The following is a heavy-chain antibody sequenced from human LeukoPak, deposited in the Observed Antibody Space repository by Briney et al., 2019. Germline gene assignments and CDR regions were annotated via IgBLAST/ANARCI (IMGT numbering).Heavy chain of an antibody. D-gene: IGHD2-2*01. Sequence: PSETLSLTCAVYGGSFSGYYWSWIRQPPGKGLEWIGEINHSGSTNYNPSLKSRVTISVDTSKNQFSLKLSSVTAADTAVYYCARRGFVVVPAATYDAFDIWGQGTMVTVSS. J-gene: IGHJ3*02. CDR3: ARRGFVVVPAATYDAFDI. V-gene: IGHV4-34*01. CDR2: INHSGST. CDR1: GGSFSGYY.